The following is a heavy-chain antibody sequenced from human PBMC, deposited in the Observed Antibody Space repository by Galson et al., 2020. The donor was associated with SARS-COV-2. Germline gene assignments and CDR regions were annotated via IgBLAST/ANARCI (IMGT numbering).Heavy chain of an antibody. CDR1: GGSFSGYY. Sequence: ETSETLSLTCAVYGGSFSGYYWSWIRQPPGKGLEWIGEINHSGSTNYNPSLKSRVTISVDTSKNQFSLKLSSVTAADTAVYYCARWKFSGSHEAYYYYGMDVWGQGTTVTVSS. J-gene: IGHJ6*02. CDR3: ARWKFSGSHEAYYYYGMDV. D-gene: IGHD1-26*01. V-gene: IGHV4-34*01. CDR2: INHSGST.